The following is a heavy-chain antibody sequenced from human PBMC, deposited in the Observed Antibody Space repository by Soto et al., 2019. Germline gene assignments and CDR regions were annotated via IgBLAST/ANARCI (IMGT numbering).Heavy chain of an antibody. Sequence: PGGSLRLSCAASGFTFSSYAMHWVRQAPGKGLEWVAVISYDGSNKYYADSVKGRFTISRDNSKNTLYLQMNSLRAEDTAVYYCARDPQYSSGWDNWFDPWGQGTLVTVSS. D-gene: IGHD6-19*01. V-gene: IGHV3-30-3*01. CDR3: ARDPQYSSGWDNWFDP. J-gene: IGHJ5*02. CDR1: GFTFSSYA. CDR2: ISYDGSNK.